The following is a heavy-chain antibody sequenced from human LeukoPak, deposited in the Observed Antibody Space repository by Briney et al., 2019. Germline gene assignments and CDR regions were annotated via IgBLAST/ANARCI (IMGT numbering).Heavy chain of an antibody. Sequence: PGGSLRLSCAASGFTFRNFDMHWVRQAPGKGPEWLTFIAYDGDKQYYADSVKGRFTISRDNSKNTLYLQMNSLRAEDTAVYSCSKDFLISPHSGYFFDYWGQGTLVTVSS. CDR2: IAYDGDKQ. CDR3: SKDFLISPHSGYFFDY. J-gene: IGHJ4*02. D-gene: IGHD3-22*01. V-gene: IGHV3-30*02. CDR1: GFTFRNFD.